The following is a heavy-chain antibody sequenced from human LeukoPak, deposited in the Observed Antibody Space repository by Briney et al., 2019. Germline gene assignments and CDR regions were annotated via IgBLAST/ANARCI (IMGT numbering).Heavy chain of an antibody. CDR3: ARGRRGYSSYFSSGGWFDP. Sequence: PSETLSLTCAVYGGSFSGYYWSWIRQPPGKGLEWIGEINHSGSTNYNPSLKSRVTISVDTSKNQFSLKLSSVTAADTAVYYCARGRRGYSSYFSSGGWFDPWGQGTLVTVSS. J-gene: IGHJ5*02. CDR2: INHSGST. V-gene: IGHV4-34*01. D-gene: IGHD4-4*01. CDR1: GGSFSGYY.